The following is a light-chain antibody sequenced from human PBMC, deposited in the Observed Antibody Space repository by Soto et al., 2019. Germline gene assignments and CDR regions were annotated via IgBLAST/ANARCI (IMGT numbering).Light chain of an antibody. J-gene: IGLJ1*01. CDR2: DVS. CDR3: SSYTSSSINYA. V-gene: IGLV2-14*01. CDR1: SSDVGGYNY. Sequence: SALTQPASVSGSPGQSITISCTGTSSDVGGYNYVSWYQQHPGKAPKLMIYDVSNRPSGVSNRFSGSKSGNTASLTISGLQAEDEADYYCSSYTSSSINYAFGTGTKVTVL.